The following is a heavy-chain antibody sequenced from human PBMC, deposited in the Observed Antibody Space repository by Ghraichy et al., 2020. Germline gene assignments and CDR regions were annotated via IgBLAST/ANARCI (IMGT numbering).Heavy chain of an antibody. Sequence: SETLSLTCTVSGGSISSSSYYWGWIRQPPGKGLEWIGSIYYSGSTYYNPSLQSRVTISVDTSKNQFSLNLSSVTAADTAVYYCASHEGFSYYAPFDYWGQGTLVTVSS. V-gene: IGHV4-39*01. J-gene: IGHJ4*02. CDR2: IYYSGST. CDR1: GGSISSSSYY. CDR3: ASHEGFSYYAPFDY. D-gene: IGHD3-10*01.